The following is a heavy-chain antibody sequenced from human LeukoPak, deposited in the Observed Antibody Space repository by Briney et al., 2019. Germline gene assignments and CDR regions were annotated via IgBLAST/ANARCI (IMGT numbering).Heavy chain of an antibody. J-gene: IGHJ4*02. Sequence: GGSLRLSCAVSGFTFSSYWMTWVRQAPGKGLEWVANIKEDGSEKYYVDSVKGRFTISRDNAKNSLYLQLNSLRGEDTAVYYCVRDRTLSGYWGREPWSPSPQ. CDR3: VRDRTLSGY. CDR2: IKEDGSEK. D-gene: IGHD1/OR15-1a*01. V-gene: IGHV3-7*01. CDR1: GFTFSSYW.